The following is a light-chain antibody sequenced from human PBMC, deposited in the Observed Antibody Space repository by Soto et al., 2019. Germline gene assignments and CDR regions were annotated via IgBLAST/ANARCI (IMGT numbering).Light chain of an antibody. V-gene: IGLV2-23*01. Sequence: QSVLTQPASVSGSPGQSITISCTGTSSDVGNYNLVSWYQQHPGKAPKLMIYEGSKRPSGVSNRFSGSKSGNTASLTISILQAEDEADYYCCSYAGSSTSVFGTGPKVTV. CDR2: EGS. CDR1: SSDVGNYNL. J-gene: IGLJ1*01. CDR3: CSYAGSSTSV.